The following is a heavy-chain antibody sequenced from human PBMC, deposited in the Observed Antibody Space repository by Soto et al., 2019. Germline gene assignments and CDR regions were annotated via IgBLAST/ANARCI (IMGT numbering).Heavy chain of an antibody. D-gene: IGHD3-22*01. Sequence: QVQLVESGGGVVQPGRSLRLSCAASGFTFSSYGMHWVRQAPGKGLEWVAIIWYDGSNKYYADSVKGRFTISRDNSKNTLYLEMNSLRAEDTAVYYCAGEHGLFSFFDYWGQGTPVTVSS. CDR1: GFTFSSYG. J-gene: IGHJ4*02. CDR3: AGEHGLFSFFDY. V-gene: IGHV3-33*01. CDR2: IWYDGSNK.